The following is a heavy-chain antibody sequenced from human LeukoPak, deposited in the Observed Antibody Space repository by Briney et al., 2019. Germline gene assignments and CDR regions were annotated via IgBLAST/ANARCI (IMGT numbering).Heavy chain of an antibody. Sequence: SETLSLTCAVYGGSLSGYCWSWIRQPPGKGLEWIGEINHSGSTNYNPSLKSRVTISVDTSKNQFSLKLSSVTAADTAVYYCARPALSGSYCLVYGYWGQGTLVTVSS. V-gene: IGHV4-34*01. CDR3: ARPALSGSYCLVYGY. J-gene: IGHJ4*02. CDR2: INHSGST. D-gene: IGHD1-26*01. CDR1: GGSLSGYC.